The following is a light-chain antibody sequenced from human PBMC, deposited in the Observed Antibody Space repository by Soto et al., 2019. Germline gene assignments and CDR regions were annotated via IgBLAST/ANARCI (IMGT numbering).Light chain of an antibody. CDR3: SSYTTNTGLEYV. J-gene: IGLJ1*01. Sequence: QSVLTQPASVSGSPGQSITISCTGTGSDVGGYRYVAWYQQRPGKAPKLVIQEVSNRPSGVSDRFSGSKSGNTASLTISGLQAEDEADYYCSSYTTNTGLEYVFGTGTKVTVL. CDR2: EVS. V-gene: IGLV2-14*01. CDR1: GSDVGGYRY.